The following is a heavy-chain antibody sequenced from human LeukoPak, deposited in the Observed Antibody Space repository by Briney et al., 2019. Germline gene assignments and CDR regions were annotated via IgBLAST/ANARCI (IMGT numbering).Heavy chain of an antibody. D-gene: IGHD2-2*01. CDR1: GFTFSSHA. CDR3: ARRGGTSGWGAFDI. V-gene: IGHV3-23*01. Sequence: GVSLRLSCAASGFTFSSHAMNGVRQPPGKGLDWVSSIDKSGDGAFYADSVKGRFTISRDNPKNTLYLQMNSLRREDTAVYYCARRGGTSGWGAFDIWGQGTMVTVSS. CDR2: IDKSGDGA. J-gene: IGHJ3*02.